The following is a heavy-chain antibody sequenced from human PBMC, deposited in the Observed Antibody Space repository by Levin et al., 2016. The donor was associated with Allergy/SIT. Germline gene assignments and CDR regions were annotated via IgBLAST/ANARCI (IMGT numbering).Heavy chain of an antibody. D-gene: IGHD3-22*01. CDR1: GFTFSTYS. CDR3: ARDPLYDSTGYYDY. CDR2: IGSSSFYI. Sequence: GESLKISCAASGFTFSTYSMNWVRQAPGKGLEWVASIGSSSFYIYYPDSVKGRFTISRDNAKSSLYLQMNSLRAEDTAVYYCARDPLYDSTGYYDYWGQGIMVTVSS. J-gene: IGHJ4*02. V-gene: IGHV3-21*01.